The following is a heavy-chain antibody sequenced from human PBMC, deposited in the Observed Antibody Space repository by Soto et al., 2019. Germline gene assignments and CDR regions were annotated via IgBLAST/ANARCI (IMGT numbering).Heavy chain of an antibody. CDR2: IYYSGST. Sequence: SETLSLTCTVSGGSISSGGYYWSWIRQHPGKGLEWIGYIYYSGSTYYNPSLKSRVTISVDTSKNQFSLKLSSVTAADTAVYYCARDSEPCIQLWPRGAFDIWGQGTMVTVSS. J-gene: IGHJ3*02. CDR1: GGSISSGGYY. D-gene: IGHD5-18*01. CDR3: ARDSEPCIQLWPRGAFDI. V-gene: IGHV4-31*03.